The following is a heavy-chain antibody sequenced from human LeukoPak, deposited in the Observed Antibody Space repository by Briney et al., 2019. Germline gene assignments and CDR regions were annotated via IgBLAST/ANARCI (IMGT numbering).Heavy chain of an antibody. V-gene: IGHV3-23*01. D-gene: IGHD2-21*02. CDR3: ARLTLAY. CDR2: ISDNADGT. CDR1: GFTFSSYS. J-gene: IGHJ4*02. Sequence: GGSLRLSCAASGFTFSSYSMNWVRQAPGKGLEWVSTISDNADGTYYADSVKGRFTISRDNSKTTVYLQMNGLRAEGTAVYYCARLTLAYWGKGTLVSVSS.